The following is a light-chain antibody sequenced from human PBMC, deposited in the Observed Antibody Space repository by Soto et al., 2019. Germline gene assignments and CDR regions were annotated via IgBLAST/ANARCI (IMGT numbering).Light chain of an antibody. V-gene: IGKV4-1*01. Sequence: DIVMTQSPDSLAVSLGERATINCKSSQSVLYSSNNKNYLAWYQQRPGQPPKLLIYWASTRESGVPDRFSGSGLGPDFTLTTTSLKTEVVTVYYCQQYGSNPPTFDQGTKVQIK. CDR1: QSVLYSSNNKNY. CDR2: WAS. J-gene: IGKJ2*01. CDR3: QQYGSNPPT.